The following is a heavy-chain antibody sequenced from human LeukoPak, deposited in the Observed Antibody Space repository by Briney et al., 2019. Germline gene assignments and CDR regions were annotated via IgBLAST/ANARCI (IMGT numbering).Heavy chain of an antibody. V-gene: IGHV1-69*06. CDR2: IIPIFGTA. J-gene: IGHJ6*03. D-gene: IGHD6-13*01. CDR3: ASTVRTPISSSWYNYHYYYYMDV. Sequence: ASVKVSCKASGGTFSSYAISWVRQAPGQGLEWMGGIIPIFGTANYAQKFQGRVTITADKSTSTAYMELSSLSSEDTAVYYCASTVRTPISSSWYNYHYYYYMDVWGKGTTVTVSS. CDR1: GGTFSSYA.